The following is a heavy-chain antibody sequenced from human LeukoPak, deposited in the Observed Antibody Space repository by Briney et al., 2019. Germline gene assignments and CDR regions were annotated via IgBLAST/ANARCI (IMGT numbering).Heavy chain of an antibody. D-gene: IGHD3-22*01. J-gene: IGHJ4*02. V-gene: IGHV1-18*01. CDR3: ARDSSMIVVDLFDY. CDR1: GYTFTSYG. Sequence: ASVKVSCKASGYTFTSYGISWVRQPPGQGLEWMGWISAYNGNTNYAQKLQGRVTMTTDTSTSTAYMELRSLRSDDTAVYYCARDSSMIVVDLFDYWGQGTLVTVSS. CDR2: ISAYNGNT.